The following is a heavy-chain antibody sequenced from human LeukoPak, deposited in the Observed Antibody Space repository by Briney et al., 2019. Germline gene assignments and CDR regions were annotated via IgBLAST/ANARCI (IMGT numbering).Heavy chain of an antibody. CDR3: ATGGSSRMAY. J-gene: IGHJ4*02. CDR1: GFTFSNIW. V-gene: IGHV3-7*01. D-gene: IGHD2-2*01. Sequence: GGSLRLSCAASGFTFSNIWMSWVRQAPGKGLEWVANIKQDGSEKNYVDSVEGRFTISRDNAKNSLYLQMNSLRAEDTAVFYCATGGSSRMAYWGQGALVTVSS. CDR2: IKQDGSEK.